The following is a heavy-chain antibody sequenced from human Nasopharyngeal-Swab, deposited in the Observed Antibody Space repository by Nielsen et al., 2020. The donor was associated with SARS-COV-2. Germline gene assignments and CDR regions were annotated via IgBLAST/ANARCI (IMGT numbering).Heavy chain of an antibody. CDR1: GFTFRNHG. J-gene: IGHJ4*02. CDR3: AKEVAAIGTPLFDN. D-gene: IGHD6-13*01. CDR2: ISSGGRTQ. V-gene: IGHV3-30*18. Sequence: GGSLRLSCAASGFTFRNHGMHWVRQAPGKGLEWVGIISSGGRTQVYADSVEGRFTISRDDPGNTLYLQMNSLRPEDTAVYYCAKEVAAIGTPLFDNWGQGTLVTVSS.